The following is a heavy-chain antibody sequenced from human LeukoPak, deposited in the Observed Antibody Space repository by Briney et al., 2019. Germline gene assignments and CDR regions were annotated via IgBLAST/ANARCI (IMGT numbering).Heavy chain of an antibody. D-gene: IGHD3/OR15-3a*01. CDR1: GFTFSSYA. Sequence: GGSLRLSCAASGFTFSSYAMHWVRQAPGKGLEWVAVISYDGSNKYYADSVKGRFTISRDNSKNTPYLQMNSLRAEDTAAYYCARGFFGLWGQGTLVTVSS. V-gene: IGHV3-30-3*01. CDR3: ARGFFGL. J-gene: IGHJ4*02. CDR2: ISYDGSNK.